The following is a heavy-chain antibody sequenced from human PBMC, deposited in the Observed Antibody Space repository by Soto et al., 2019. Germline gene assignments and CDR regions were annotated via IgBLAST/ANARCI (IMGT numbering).Heavy chain of an antibody. Sequence: ASVKVSCKASGGTFSSYAISWVRQKPGQGLEWMGGIIPIFGTANYAQKFQGRVTITADESTSTAYMELSSLRSEDTAVYYCAREHYYDSSGPLGYWGQGTLVTVSS. CDR2: IIPIFGTA. D-gene: IGHD3-22*01. CDR1: GGTFSSYA. J-gene: IGHJ4*02. CDR3: AREHYYDSSGPLGY. V-gene: IGHV1-69*13.